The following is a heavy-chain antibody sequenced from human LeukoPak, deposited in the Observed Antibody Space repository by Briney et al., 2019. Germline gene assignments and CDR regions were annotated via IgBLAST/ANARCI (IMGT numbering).Heavy chain of an antibody. CDR2: ISYDGSKK. V-gene: IGHV3-30*04. CDR1: GFTFSSYV. Sequence: PGGSLRLSCTASGFTFSSYVMHWVRPAPGKGLEWVAVISYDGSKKYYADSVKGRFTISRDNSKNTLYLQMNSLRTEDTALYYCARQYDFWGQGTQVTVSS. D-gene: IGHD3-3*01. J-gene: IGHJ4*02. CDR3: ARQYDF.